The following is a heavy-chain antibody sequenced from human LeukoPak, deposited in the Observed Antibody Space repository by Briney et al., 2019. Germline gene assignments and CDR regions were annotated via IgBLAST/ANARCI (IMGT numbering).Heavy chain of an antibody. D-gene: IGHD3-9*01. CDR3: ARVYYDILTGYYPSDLDY. CDR1: GYTFTSYG. J-gene: IGHJ4*02. Sequence: ASVKVSCKASGYTFTSYGISWVRQAPGQGLEWMGWISAYNGNTNYAQKLQGRVTMTTDTSTSTAYMELRSLRSDDTAMYYCARVYYDILTGYYPSDLDYWGQGTLVTVSS. V-gene: IGHV1-18*01. CDR2: ISAYNGNT.